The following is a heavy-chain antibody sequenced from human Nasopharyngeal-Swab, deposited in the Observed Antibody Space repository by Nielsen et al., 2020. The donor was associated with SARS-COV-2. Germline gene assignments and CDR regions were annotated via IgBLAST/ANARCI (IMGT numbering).Heavy chain of an antibody. CDR2: INHSGST. CDR3: ARGRASYYYYGMDV. V-gene: IGHV4-34*01. J-gene: IGHJ6*02. Sequence: RQAPGKGLEWIGEINHSGSTNYNPSLKCRVTISVDTSKNQFSLKLSSVTAADTAVYYCARGRASYYYYGMDVWGQGTTVSVSS.